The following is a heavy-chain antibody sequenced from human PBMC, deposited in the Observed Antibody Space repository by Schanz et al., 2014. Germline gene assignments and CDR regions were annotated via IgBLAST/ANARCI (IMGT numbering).Heavy chain of an antibody. V-gene: IGHV3-11*04. D-gene: IGHD6-19*01. CDR1: GFTFSDYY. Sequence: VKLVESGGGLVQPGGSLRLSCAASGFTFSDYYMSWIRQAPGKGLEWVSYISSSGSTIYYADSVKGRFTISRDNPKKTLYLQMNSLRAEDTAVYYCARDHQWLARYYMDVWGKGTTVTVSS. J-gene: IGHJ6*03. CDR3: ARDHQWLARYYMDV. CDR2: ISSSGSTI.